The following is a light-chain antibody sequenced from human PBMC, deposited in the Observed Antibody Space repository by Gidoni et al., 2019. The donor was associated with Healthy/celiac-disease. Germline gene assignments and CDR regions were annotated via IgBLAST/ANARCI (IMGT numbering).Light chain of an antibody. CDR3: QHGFT. CDR2: GAS. Sequence: IVLTQSPGTLSLSPGERATLSCRASQSVSSSYLAWYQQKPGQAPRLLIYGASRRATGIPDFTLTISRLEPEDFAVYYCQHGFTFGPGTKVDIK. CDR1: QSVSSSY. V-gene: IGKV3-20*01. J-gene: IGKJ3*01.